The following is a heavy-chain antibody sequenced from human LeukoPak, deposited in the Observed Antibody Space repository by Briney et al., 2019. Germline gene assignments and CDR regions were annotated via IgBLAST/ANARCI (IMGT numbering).Heavy chain of an antibody. V-gene: IGHV4-34*01. Sequence: SETLSLTCAVYGGSFSGYYWSWIRQPPGKGLEWIGEINHSGSTNYNPSLKSRVTISVDTSKNQFSLKLSSVTAADTAVYYCARSGAVAGTGIFDYWGQGTLVTVSS. CDR3: ARSGAVAGTGIFDY. CDR1: GGSFSGYY. CDR2: INHSGST. J-gene: IGHJ4*02. D-gene: IGHD6-19*01.